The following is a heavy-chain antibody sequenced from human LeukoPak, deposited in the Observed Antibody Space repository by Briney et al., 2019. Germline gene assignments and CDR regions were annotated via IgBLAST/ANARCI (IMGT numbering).Heavy chain of an antibody. CDR1: GGSISSYY. CDR2: IYYSGST. V-gene: IGHV4-59*08. CDR3: TGFYDKYGYYYFDY. Sequence: SETLSLTCTVSGGSISSYYWSWIRQPPGKGLEWIGHIYYSGSTNYNPSLKSRVTISVATSKNQFSLKLSSVTAADTAVYYCTGFYDKYGYYYFDYWGQGALVTVPS. J-gene: IGHJ4*02. D-gene: IGHD5-24*01.